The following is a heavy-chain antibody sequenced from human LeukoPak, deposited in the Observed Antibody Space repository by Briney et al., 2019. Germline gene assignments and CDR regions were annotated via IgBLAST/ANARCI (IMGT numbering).Heavy chain of an antibody. CDR2: ISYDGSDK. CDR1: GFTFRSYG. V-gene: IGHV3-30*18. Sequence: GRSLRLSCAASGFTFRSYGMHWVRQAPGKGLEWVAIISYDGSDKYYADSVKGRFTISRDNSKNTLYLQMNSLRAEDTAVYYCAKDFGEAAFDIWGQGTMVTVSS. D-gene: IGHD3-10*01. J-gene: IGHJ3*02. CDR3: AKDFGEAAFDI.